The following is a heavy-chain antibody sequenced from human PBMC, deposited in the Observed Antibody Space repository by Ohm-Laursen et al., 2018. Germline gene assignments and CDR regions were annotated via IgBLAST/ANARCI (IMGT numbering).Heavy chain of an antibody. CDR1: GGTFSSYA. CDR2: IIPIFGTA. CDR3: ARLGTGGWYLEGFDY. Sequence: SSVKASCKASGGTFSSYAISWVRQAPGQGLEWLGGIIPIFGTANYAQKFQGRATITADESTSTAYMELSSLRSEDTAVYYCARLGTGGWYLEGFDYWGQGTLVTVSS. J-gene: IGHJ4*02. V-gene: IGHV1-69*01. D-gene: IGHD6-19*01.